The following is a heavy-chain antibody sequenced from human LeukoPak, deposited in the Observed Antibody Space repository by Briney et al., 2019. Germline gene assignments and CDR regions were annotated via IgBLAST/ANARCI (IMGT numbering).Heavy chain of an antibody. CDR1: GFTFSSYA. CDR3: ARDSSLWFGELWGIDY. Sequence: GGSLRLSCAASGFTFSSYAMRWVRQAPGKGLEWVAVISYDGSNKYYADSVKGRFTISRDNSKNTLYPQMNSLRAEDTAVYYCARDSSLWFGELWGIDYWGQGTPVTVSS. V-gene: IGHV3-30*04. J-gene: IGHJ4*02. CDR2: ISYDGSNK. D-gene: IGHD3-10*01.